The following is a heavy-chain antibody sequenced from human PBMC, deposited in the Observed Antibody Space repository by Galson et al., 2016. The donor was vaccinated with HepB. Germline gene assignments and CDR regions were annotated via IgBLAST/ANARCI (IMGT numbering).Heavy chain of an antibody. V-gene: IGHV3-23*01. CDR3: GKDRGYSYYYYGMDV. CDR2: ISGNGLSA. D-gene: IGHD3-10*01. Sequence: SLRLSCVASEFTFSSFAMNWVRQTPGRGLEWVAGISGNGLSAYYADFVEGRFTISRDNSKNILYLQLTSLRAEDTAVFYCGKDRGYSYYYYGMDVWGPGTTVIVSS. CDR1: EFTFSSFA. J-gene: IGHJ6*02.